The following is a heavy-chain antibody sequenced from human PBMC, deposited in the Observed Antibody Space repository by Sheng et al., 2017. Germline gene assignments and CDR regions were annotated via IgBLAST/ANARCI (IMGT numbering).Heavy chain of an antibody. CDR3: SNGGXWASDY. D-gene: IGHD3-16*01. CDR1: GFTFSSYW. J-gene: IGHJ4*02. V-gene: IGHV3-7*01. Sequence: DVQLVESGGGLVQPGGSLRLSCEGSGFTFSSYWMSWVRQAPGKGLEWVANIKPDGSESFSVDSVKGRITISRDNAKNSLYLHMNNLRVEDTAVYYCSNGGXWASDYWGQGTLVTVS. CDR2: IKPDGSES.